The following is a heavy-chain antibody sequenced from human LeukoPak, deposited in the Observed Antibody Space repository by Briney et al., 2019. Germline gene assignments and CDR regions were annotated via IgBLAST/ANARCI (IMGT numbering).Heavy chain of an antibody. V-gene: IGHV3-48*03. CDR2: ISRTGNSI. D-gene: IGHD6-13*01. CDR3: ARGPYSSNWYVDY. Sequence: GGSLRLSCAASGFTLTSYEMNWIRLAPGKGLEWISYISRTGNSIYYADSVKGRFTVSRDSAKNSLYLQMNSLRAKDTAVYYCARGPYSSNWYVDYWGQGTLVTVAS. J-gene: IGHJ4*02. CDR1: GFTLTSYE.